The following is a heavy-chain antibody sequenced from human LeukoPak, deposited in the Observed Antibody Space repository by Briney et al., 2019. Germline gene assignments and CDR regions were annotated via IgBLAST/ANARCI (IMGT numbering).Heavy chain of an antibody. J-gene: IGHJ4*02. CDR2: MNPNSGNT. V-gene: IGHV1-8*01. CDR1: GYTFTSYD. Sequence: GASVKVSCKASGYTFTSYDINWVRQATGQGLEWMGWMNPNSGNTGYAQKFQGRVTMTRNTSISTAYMELSSLRPEDTAVYYCARGVNDFWSGSYYMDVWGQGALVTVSS. CDR3: ARGVNDFWSGSYYMDV. D-gene: IGHD3-3*01.